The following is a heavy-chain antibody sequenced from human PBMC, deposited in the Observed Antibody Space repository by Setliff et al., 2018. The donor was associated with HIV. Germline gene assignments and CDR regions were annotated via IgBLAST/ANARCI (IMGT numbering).Heavy chain of an antibody. CDR2: IHYSGST. J-gene: IGHJ6*03. D-gene: IGHD1-7*01. CDR3: ARNSKNWNYPVEYYDYYMDV. V-gene: IGHV4-31*03. Sequence: SETLSFTCTVSGGSISSGGYYWSWIRQHPGKGLEWIGYIHYSGSTYFNPSLKSRVTISLDTSKNQFSLKVSSMTAADTAVYYCARNSKNWNYPVEYYDYYMDVWGTGTTVTVSS. CDR1: GGSISSGGYY.